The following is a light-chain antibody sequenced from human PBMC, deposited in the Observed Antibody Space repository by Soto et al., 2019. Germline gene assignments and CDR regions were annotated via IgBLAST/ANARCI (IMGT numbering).Light chain of an antibody. V-gene: IGKV3-20*01. J-gene: IGKJ1*01. Sequence: EILLTQSPGTLSLSPGERATLSCRASHSVSSSYLAWYQQKPGQAPSLLIYGASNRATGIPDRFSGGGSGTDFTLTISRLEPEDFAVYYCQQYDSSPRTFGQGTKV. CDR1: HSVSSSY. CDR3: QQYDSSPRT. CDR2: GAS.